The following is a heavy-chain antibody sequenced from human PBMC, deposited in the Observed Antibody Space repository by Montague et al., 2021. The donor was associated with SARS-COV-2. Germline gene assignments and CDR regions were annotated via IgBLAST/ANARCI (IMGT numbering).Heavy chain of an antibody. CDR1: GGSISSSSYY. V-gene: IGHV4-39*07. J-gene: IGHJ4*02. CDR2: IYYSGST. D-gene: IGHD2-15*01. CDR3: ARVISRQNNIVVVGLYYFDY. Sequence: SETLSLTCTVSGGSISSSSYYWGLIRQPPGKGLEWIGSIYYSGSTYYNPSLKSRVTISVDTSKNQFSLKLSSVTAADTAVYYCARVISRQNNIVVVGLYYFDYLGQGTLVTVSS.